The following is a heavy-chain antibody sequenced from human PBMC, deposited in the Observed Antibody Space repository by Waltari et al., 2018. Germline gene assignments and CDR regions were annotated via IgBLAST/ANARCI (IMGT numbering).Heavy chain of an antibody. Sequence: QVQLVLSGAEVKKPGAAVKVSCNASGSTFTGHYMHGGRQAPGQGLVGMGWINPNSGGTNYARKFQGRVTTTRNTSISTAYMGLSRLRSDDRAVYDCAGLSGYDFDYWGQGTLVTVSS. V-gene: IGHV1-2*02. J-gene: IGHJ4*02. CDR1: GSTFTGHY. D-gene: IGHD5-12*01. CDR2: INPNSGGT. CDR3: AGLSGYDFDY.